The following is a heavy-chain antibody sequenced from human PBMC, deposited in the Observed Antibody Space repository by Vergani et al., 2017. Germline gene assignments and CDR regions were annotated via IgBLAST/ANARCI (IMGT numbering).Heavy chain of an antibody. CDR3: ARGAARGLQLRAEYFQN. CDR2: ISSSGSTI. J-gene: IGHJ1*01. Sequence: EVQLVESGGGLVQPGGSLRLSCAASGFTFSSYEMNWVRQAPGKGLEWVSYISSSGSTIYYADSVKSRFTISRDKDKNSLYLQMNSLRAEDTAVYYCARGAARGLQLRAEYFQNWGQGTLVTVSA. CDR1: GFTFSSYE. D-gene: IGHD5-24*01. V-gene: IGHV3-48*03.